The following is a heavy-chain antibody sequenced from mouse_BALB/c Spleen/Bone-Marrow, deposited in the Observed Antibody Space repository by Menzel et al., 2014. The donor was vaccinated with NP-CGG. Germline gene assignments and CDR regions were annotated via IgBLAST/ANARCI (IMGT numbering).Heavy chain of an antibody. V-gene: IGHV4-1*02. CDR3: TGYDGYYSWYCDV. CDR2: INPDSSTI. CDR1: GFDFSRYW. J-gene: IGHJ1*01. D-gene: IGHD2-3*01. Sequence: EVQLVESGGGLVQPGGSLKLSCAASGFDFSRYWMSWVRQAPGKGLEWIGEINPDSSTINYTPSLKDKFIISRDNAKNTLYLQMDKVRSEDTALYYCTGYDGYYSWYCDVWGAGTTVTVSS.